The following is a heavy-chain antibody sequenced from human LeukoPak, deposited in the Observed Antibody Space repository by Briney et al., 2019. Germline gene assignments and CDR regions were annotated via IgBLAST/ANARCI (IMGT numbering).Heavy chain of an antibody. CDR3: AADGYSRDYYFDY. Sequence: ASVKVSCKASGGTFSSYAISWVRQAPGQGLEWMGGTIPIFGTANYAQKFQGRVTITADESTSTAYMELSSLRSEDTAVYYCAADGYSRDYYFDYWGQGTLVTVSS. V-gene: IGHV1-69*01. CDR2: TIPIFGTA. D-gene: IGHD6-13*01. CDR1: GGTFSSYA. J-gene: IGHJ4*02.